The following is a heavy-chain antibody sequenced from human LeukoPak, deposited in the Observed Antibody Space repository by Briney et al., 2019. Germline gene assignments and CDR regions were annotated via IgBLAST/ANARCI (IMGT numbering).Heavy chain of an antibody. CDR3: ARQDPGIPYYYYMDV. V-gene: IGHV4-39*01. J-gene: IGHJ6*03. CDR2: IYYSGST. CDR1: GGSISSSSYY. Sequence: SETLSLTCTVSGGSISSSSYYWGWIRQPPGKGLEWIGSIYYSGSTYYNPSLKSRVTISVDTSKNQFSLKLSSVTAADTAVYYCARQDPGIPYYYYMDVWGKGTTVTVSS. D-gene: IGHD1-14*01.